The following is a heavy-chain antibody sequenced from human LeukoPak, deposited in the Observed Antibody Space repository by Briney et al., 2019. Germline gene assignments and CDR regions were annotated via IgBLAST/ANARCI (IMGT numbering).Heavy chain of an antibody. CDR1: GFTVSSCY. V-gene: IGHV3-53*01. J-gene: IGHJ3*02. CDR3: ASDISSSLGAFNI. D-gene: IGHD6-6*01. CDR2: IYIGGST. Sequence: PGGSLRPSCAASGFTVSSCYMSWVRQAPGKGLEWVSVIYIGGSTYYADSVKGRFTISRDNSKNTLYLQMNSMRAEDTAVYYCASDISSSLGAFNIWGQGTMVTVSS.